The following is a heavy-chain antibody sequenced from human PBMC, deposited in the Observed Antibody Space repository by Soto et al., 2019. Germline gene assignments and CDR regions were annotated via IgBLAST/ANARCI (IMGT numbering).Heavy chain of an antibody. J-gene: IGHJ4*02. V-gene: IGHV1-69*13. D-gene: IGHD5-12*01. Sequence: SVKVSCKASGYTFTSYGISWVRQAPGQGLEWMGWIIAFFGKANYAQKFQGRVTITADESTSTAYMELSSLRSEDTAVYYCARDTGYSGYDYGPYFDYWGQGTLVTVS. CDR2: IIAFFGKA. CDR1: GYTFTSYG. CDR3: ARDTGYSGYDYGPYFDY.